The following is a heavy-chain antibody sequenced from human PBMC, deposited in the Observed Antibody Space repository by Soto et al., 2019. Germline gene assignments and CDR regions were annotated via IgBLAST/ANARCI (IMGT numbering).Heavy chain of an antibody. Sequence: SETLSLTCTVSGGSISSGDYYWSWIRQPPGKGLEWIGYIYYSGSTYYNPSLKSRVTISVDTSKNQFSLKLSSVTAADTAVYYCARGPGGYCSGGSCYGRLDPWGQGTLVTV. CDR3: ARGPGGYCSGGSCYGRLDP. D-gene: IGHD2-15*01. V-gene: IGHV4-30-4*01. CDR1: GGSISSGDYY. J-gene: IGHJ5*02. CDR2: IYYSGST.